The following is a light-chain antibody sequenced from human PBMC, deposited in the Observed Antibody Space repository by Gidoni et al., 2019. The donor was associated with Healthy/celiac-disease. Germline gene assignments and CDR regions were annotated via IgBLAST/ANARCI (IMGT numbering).Light chain of an antibody. Sequence: DIVMTQTPLSVSVTPGQPASISCKSSQSLLHSDGTTYFYWYLQTPGQSPSLLIYEVSSRFSGVPDRFSGSWSGTDFTLNISRVAAEDVVVYYFMQGIHLPPTFGQGTKVEIK. CDR3: MQGIHLPPT. J-gene: IGKJ1*01. V-gene: IGKV2-29*02. CDR2: EVS. CDR1: QSLLHSDGTTY.